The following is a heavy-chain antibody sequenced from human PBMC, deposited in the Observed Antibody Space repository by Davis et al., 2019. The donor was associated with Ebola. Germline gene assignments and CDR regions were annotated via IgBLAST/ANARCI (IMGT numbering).Heavy chain of an antibody. Sequence: GESLKISCAASGFTFSDYYMSWIRQAPGKGLEWVSYISGGGRTIYYADSVKGRFTISRDNAKNSLYLQMNSLEADDTAVYYCAKALGSGTYNAVDVWGQGTTVTVSS. V-gene: IGHV3-11*04. CDR1: GFTFSDYY. CDR2: ISGGGRTI. D-gene: IGHD2-15*01. CDR3: AKALGSGTYNAVDV. J-gene: IGHJ6*02.